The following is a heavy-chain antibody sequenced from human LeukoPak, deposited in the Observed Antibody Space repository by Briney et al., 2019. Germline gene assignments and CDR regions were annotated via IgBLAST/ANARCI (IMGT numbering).Heavy chain of an antibody. CDR3: ARQEARDYLYEGLDY. CDR2: INPSGGST. V-gene: IGHV1-46*01. J-gene: IGHJ4*02. Sequence: GASVKVSCKASGYTFTSYYMHWVRQAPGQGLEWMGIINPSGGSTSYAQKFQGRVTMTRDMSTSTVYMELSSLRSEDTAVYYCARQEARDYLYEGLDYWGQGTLVTVSS. CDR1: GYTFTSYY. D-gene: IGHD2-8*01.